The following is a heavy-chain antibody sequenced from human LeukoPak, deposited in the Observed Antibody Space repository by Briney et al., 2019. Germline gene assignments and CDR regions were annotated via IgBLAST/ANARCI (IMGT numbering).Heavy chain of an antibody. CDR2: INPNSGGT. J-gene: IGHJ4*02. CDR3: ARGGPLFPSDFDY. CDR1: GYTFTGYY. D-gene: IGHD3-3*01. Sequence: ASVKVSCKASGYTFTGYYMHWVRQAPGRGLEWMGWINPNSGGTNYAQKFQGWVTMTRDTSISTAYMELSRLRSDDTAVYYCARGGPLFPSDFDYWGQGTLVTVSS. V-gene: IGHV1-2*04.